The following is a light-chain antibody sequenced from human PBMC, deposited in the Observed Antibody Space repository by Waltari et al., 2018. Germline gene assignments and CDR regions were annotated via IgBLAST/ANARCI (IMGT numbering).Light chain of an antibody. Sequence: SSELTQDPAVSVALGQTVRITCQGDSLRSYYASWYQQKPGQAPVPVIYGKNHRPSGIPDRFAGSSSGNTAALTITGAQAEDEADYYCNSRDSSGNHLVVFGGGTKLTVL. CDR3: NSRDSSGNHLVV. J-gene: IGLJ2*01. V-gene: IGLV3-19*01. CDR1: SLRSYY. CDR2: GKN.